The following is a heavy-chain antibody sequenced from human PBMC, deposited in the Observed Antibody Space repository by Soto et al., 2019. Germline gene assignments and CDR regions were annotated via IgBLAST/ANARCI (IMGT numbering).Heavy chain of an antibody. Sequence: GGSLRLSCAASGFTFSSYAMSWVRQAPGKGLEWVSAISGSGGSTYYADSVKGRFTISRDNSKNTLYLQMNSLRAEDTAVYYCAKDLETLAVDGSRPYDYWSQGTLVIVSS. D-gene: IGHD6-19*01. V-gene: IGHV3-23*01. CDR1: GFTFSSYA. CDR2: ISGSGGST. J-gene: IGHJ4*02. CDR3: AKDLETLAVDGSRPYDY.